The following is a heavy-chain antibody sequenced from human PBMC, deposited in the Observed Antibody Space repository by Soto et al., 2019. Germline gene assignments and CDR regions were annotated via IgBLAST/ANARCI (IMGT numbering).Heavy chain of an antibody. J-gene: IGHJ6*03. CDR1: GFTFSSYW. CDR2: IKQDGSEK. V-gene: IGHV3-7*01. CDR3: ARALDEWLGSNYYYYYMDV. D-gene: IGHD3-3*01. Sequence: GGSLRLSCAASGFTFSSYWMSWVRQAPGKGLEWVANIKQDGSEKYYVDSVKGRFTISRDNAKNSLYLQMNSLRAEDTAVYYCARALDEWLGSNYYYYYMDVWGKGTTVTVS.